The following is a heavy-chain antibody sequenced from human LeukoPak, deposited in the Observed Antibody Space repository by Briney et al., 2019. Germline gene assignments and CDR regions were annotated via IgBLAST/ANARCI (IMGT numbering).Heavy chain of an antibody. D-gene: IGHD2-15*01. J-gene: IGHJ6*02. CDR2: ISSSSSTI. CDR1: GFIFSSYR. Sequence: GGPLRLFCAASGFIFSSYRMIWVRHARGKGLEWVSYISSSSSTIYYADSVKGRFTISRDNAKNSLYLQMTSLRAEDTAVYYCARVFKEIVVVHTGTAYYYGMDVWGQGTTVTVSS. V-gene: IGHV3-48*01. CDR3: ARVFKEIVVVHTGTAYYYGMDV.